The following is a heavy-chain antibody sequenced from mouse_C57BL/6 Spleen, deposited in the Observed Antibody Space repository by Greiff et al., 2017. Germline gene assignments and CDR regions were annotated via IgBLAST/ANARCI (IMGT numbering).Heavy chain of an antibody. CDR2: INPGSGGT. Sequence: VQLQQSGAELVRPGTSVKVSCKASGYAFTNYLIEWVKQRPGQGLEWIGVINPGSGGTNYNEKFKGKATLTADKSSSTAYMQLSSLTSEDSAVYFCARGSNYDDYYAMDYWGQGTSVTVSS. CDR1: GYAFTNYL. D-gene: IGHD2-5*01. V-gene: IGHV1-54*01. CDR3: ARGSNYDDYYAMDY. J-gene: IGHJ4*01.